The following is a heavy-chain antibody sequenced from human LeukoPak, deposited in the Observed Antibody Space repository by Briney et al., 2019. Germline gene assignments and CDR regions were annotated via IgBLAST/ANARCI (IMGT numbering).Heavy chain of an antibody. J-gene: IGHJ4*02. CDR3: ARRSSGWNGFGY. CDR2: IYHSGST. D-gene: IGHD6-19*01. V-gene: IGHV4-4*02. CDR1: GFTFSSCE. Sequence: GSLRLSCAASGFTFSSCEMNWVRQPPGKGLEWIGEIYHSGSTNYNPSLKSRVTISVNKSKNQFSLKLSSVTAADTAVYYCARRSSGWNGFGYWGQGTLVTVSS.